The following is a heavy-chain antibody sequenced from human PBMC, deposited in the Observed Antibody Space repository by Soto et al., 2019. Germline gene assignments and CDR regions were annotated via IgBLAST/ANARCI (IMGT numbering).Heavy chain of an antibody. D-gene: IGHD6-13*01. CDR2: IYSDGST. V-gene: IGHV4-4*07. J-gene: IGHJ4*02. CDR3: ARMRAAGTFDY. CDR1: GGSIIGYY. Sequence: SETLSLTCTVSGGSIIGYYWSCIRQPAGKGLEWIGRIYSDGSTNYNPSLKSRVTMSVDTPKNQFSLKLTSMTAADTAMYYCARMRAAGTFDYWGQGTLVTVSS.